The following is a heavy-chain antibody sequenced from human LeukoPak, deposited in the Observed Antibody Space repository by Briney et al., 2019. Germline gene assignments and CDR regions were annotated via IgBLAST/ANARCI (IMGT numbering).Heavy chain of an antibody. D-gene: IGHD6-13*01. CDR3: ARDPAAAGTAGHYFDY. V-gene: IGHV4-39*07. CDR1: GDSIGRGSYY. J-gene: IGHJ4*02. CDR2: ICYSGST. Sequence: SETLSLTCAVSGDSIGRGSYYWGWIRQPPGKGLEWIGSICYSGSTYYNPSLKSRVTISVDTSKNQFSLKLSSVTAADTAVYYCARDPAAAGTAGHYFDYWGQGTLVTVSS.